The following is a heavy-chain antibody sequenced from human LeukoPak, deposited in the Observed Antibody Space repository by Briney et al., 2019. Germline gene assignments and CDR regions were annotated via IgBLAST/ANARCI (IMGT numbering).Heavy chain of an antibody. CDR1: GGSVSSKTYY. V-gene: IGHV4-39*01. J-gene: IGHJ4*02. Sequence: SETLSLTCTVSGGSVSSKTYYWGWIRQTPGKGLEWIRNVYYSGSTYKNPSLQSRVTIFIDTSKNQFSLILSSVTAADTSIYYCARADTTGYPNFDFWGQGTLVTVSS. D-gene: IGHD3-22*01. CDR3: ARADTTGYPNFDF. CDR2: VYYSGST.